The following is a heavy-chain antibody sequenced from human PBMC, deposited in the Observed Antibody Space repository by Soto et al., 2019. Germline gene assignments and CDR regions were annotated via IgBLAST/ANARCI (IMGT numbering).Heavy chain of an antibody. CDR2: TYYRSKWYN. Sequence: HSQTLSLTCAISGDSVSSNSAAWNWIRQSPSRGLEWLGRTYYRSKWYNDYAVSVKSRITINPDTSKNQFSLQLNSVTPEDTAVYYCARNYDFWSGYPEGYYFDYWGQGTLVTVSS. CDR1: GDSVSSNSAA. D-gene: IGHD3-3*01. V-gene: IGHV6-1*01. CDR3: ARNYDFWSGYPEGYYFDY. J-gene: IGHJ4*02.